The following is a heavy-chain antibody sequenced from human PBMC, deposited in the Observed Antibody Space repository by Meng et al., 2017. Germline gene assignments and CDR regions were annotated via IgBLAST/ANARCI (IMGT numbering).Heavy chain of an antibody. CDR3: ARVPVGSSWFDP. D-gene: IGHD2-2*01. Sequence: GSLRLSCTVSGGSISSYYWSWIRQPPGKGLEWIGYIYYSGSTNYNPSLKSRVTISVDTSKNQFSLKLSPVTAADTAVYYCARVPVGSSWFDPWGQGTLVTVS. V-gene: IGHV4-59*01. CDR2: IYYSGST. CDR1: GGSISSYY. J-gene: IGHJ5*02.